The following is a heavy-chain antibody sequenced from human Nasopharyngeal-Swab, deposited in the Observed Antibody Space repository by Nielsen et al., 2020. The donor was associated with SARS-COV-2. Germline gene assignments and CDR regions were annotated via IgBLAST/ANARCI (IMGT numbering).Heavy chain of an antibody. V-gene: IGHV4-31*03. CDR2: IYYSGST. Sequence: LRLSCTVSGGSISSGGYYWSWIRQHPGKGLEWIGYIYYSGSTYYNPSLKSRVTISVDTSKNQFSLKLSSVTAADTAVYYCARATITMIVVVDAFDIWGQGIMVTVSS. CDR3: ARATITMIVVVDAFDI. J-gene: IGHJ3*02. CDR1: GGSISSGGYY. D-gene: IGHD3-22*01.